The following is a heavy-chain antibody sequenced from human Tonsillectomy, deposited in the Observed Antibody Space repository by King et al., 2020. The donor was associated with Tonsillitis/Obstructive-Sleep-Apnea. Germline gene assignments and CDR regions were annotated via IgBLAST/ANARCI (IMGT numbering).Heavy chain of an antibody. CDR3: AIVVITTPGVVPDHNWFAP. J-gene: IGHJ5*02. Sequence: QLQESGPGLVKPSETLSLTCTVSGGSISSSSYYWGWIRQPPGKGLEWIGSIYYSGSTYYNPSLKSRVTISVDTSKNQFYLKLCSVTAADTAVYYCAIVVITTPGVVPDHNWFAPWGQGTLVTVSS. CDR2: IYYSGST. D-gene: IGHD3-22*01. V-gene: IGHV4-39*01. CDR1: GGSISSSSYY.